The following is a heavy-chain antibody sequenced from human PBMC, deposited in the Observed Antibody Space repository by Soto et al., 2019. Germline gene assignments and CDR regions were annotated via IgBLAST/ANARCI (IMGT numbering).Heavy chain of an antibody. V-gene: IGHV4-4*07. J-gene: IGHJ6*02. Sequence: SESLSLTCPVSVDSITTYYWSWIRQPAGKGLEWIGGIDASGNTNYNPSLNSRVTMSIDTSKKQFSLKLTSVTAADTAIYYCARYSNNWFQTEGMDVWGQGTTVTVSS. CDR3: ARYSNNWFQTEGMDV. CDR1: VDSITTYY. D-gene: IGHD6-13*01. CDR2: IDASGNT.